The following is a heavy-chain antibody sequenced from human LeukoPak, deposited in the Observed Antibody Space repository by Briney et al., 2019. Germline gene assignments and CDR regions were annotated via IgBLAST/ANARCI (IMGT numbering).Heavy chain of an antibody. D-gene: IGHD2-15*01. CDR2: INHSGST. Sequence: SETLSLTCAVYGGSFSGYYWSWIRQPPGKGLEWIGEINHSGSTNYNPSLKSRVTISVDTSKNQFSLKLSSVTAADTAVYYCARDHDIVVVVAETSFDYWGQGTLVTVSS. V-gene: IGHV4-34*01. CDR3: ARDHDIVVVVAETSFDY. CDR1: GGSFSGYY. J-gene: IGHJ4*02.